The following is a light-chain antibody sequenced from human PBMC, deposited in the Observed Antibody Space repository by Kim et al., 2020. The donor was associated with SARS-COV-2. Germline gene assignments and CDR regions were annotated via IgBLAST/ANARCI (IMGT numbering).Light chain of an antibody. CDR2: DAS. Sequence: EIVMTQSPATLSVSPGERATLSCRASQTISSYLDWYQQKPGQAPRLLIYDASTRATGIPARFSGSGSGTEFTLTISSLQSEDFAIYYCQQYNDWPPGDTFGQGTKLEIK. CDR1: QTISSY. V-gene: IGKV3-15*01. CDR3: QQYNDWPPGDT. J-gene: IGKJ2*01.